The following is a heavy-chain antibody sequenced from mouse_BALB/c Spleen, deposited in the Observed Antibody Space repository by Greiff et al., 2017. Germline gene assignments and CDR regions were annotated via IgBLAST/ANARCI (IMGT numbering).Heavy chain of an antibody. CDR3: ARDYGSSYGFAY. V-gene: IGHV1-54*01. CDR2: INPGSGGT. J-gene: IGHJ3*01. CDR1: GYAFTNYL. D-gene: IGHD1-1*01. Sequence: VQLQQSGAELVRPGTSVKVSCKASGYAFTNYLIEWVKQRPGQGLEWIGVINPGSGGTNYNEKFKGKATLTADKSSSTAYMQLSSLTSDDSAVEFCARDYGSSYGFAYWGQGTLVTVSA.